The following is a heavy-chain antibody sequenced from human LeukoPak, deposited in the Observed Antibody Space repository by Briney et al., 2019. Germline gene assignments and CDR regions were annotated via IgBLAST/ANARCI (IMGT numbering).Heavy chain of an antibody. V-gene: IGHV3-7*01. J-gene: IGHJ3*02. CDR2: IKQDGSEK. Sequence: ETLSLTCTVSGGSISSYYWSWVRQAPGKGLEWVANIKQDGSEKYYVDSVKGRFTISRDNAKNSLYLQMNSLRAEDTAVYYCARDPMKSITMIVVVPPDAFDIWGQGTMVTVSS. CDR1: GGSISSYY. CDR3: ARDPMKSITMIVVVPPDAFDI. D-gene: IGHD3-22*01.